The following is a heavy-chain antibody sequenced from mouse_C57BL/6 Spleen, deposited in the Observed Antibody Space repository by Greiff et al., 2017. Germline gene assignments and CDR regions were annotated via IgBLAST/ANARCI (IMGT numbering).Heavy chain of an antibody. V-gene: IGHV1-52*01. Sequence: QVQLQQPGAELVRPGSSVKLSCKASGYTFTSYWMHWVKQRPIQGLEWIGNIDPSDSETHYNQKFKDKATLTVDKSSSTAYMQLSSLTSEDSAVYYCARYGGRSYYFDYWGQGTTLTVSS. CDR3: ARYGGRSYYFDY. CDR1: GYTFTSYW. D-gene: IGHD1-1*01. CDR2: IDPSDSET. J-gene: IGHJ2*01.